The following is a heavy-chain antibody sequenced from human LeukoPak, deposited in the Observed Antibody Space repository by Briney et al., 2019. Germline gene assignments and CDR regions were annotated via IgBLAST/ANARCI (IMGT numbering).Heavy chain of an antibody. J-gene: IGHJ3*02. CDR3: AKGYYYDSSGYYPVVGATDI. V-gene: IGHV3-48*01. CDR1: GFTFSSYS. CDR2: ISSSSSTI. Sequence: GGSLGLSCAASGFTFSSYSMNWVRQAPGKGLEWVSYISSSSSTIYYADSVKGRFTISRDNSKNTLYLQMNSLRAEDTAVYYCAKGYYYDSSGYYPVVGATDIWGQGTMVTVSS. D-gene: IGHD3-22*01.